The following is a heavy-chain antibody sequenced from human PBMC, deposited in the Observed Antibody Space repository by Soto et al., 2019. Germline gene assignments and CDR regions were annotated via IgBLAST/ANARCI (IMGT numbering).Heavy chain of an antibody. D-gene: IGHD4-17*01. V-gene: IGHV3-11*01. CDR2: ISSSGSTI. CDR1: GFTFSDYY. J-gene: IGHJ1*01. Sequence: GGSLRLSCAASGFTFSDYYMSWIRQAPGKGLEWVSYISSSGSTIYYADSVKGRFTISRDNAKNSLYLQMNSLRAEDTAVYYCARDGVDYGDYPEAEYFQHWGQGTLVTVSS. CDR3: ARDGVDYGDYPEAEYFQH.